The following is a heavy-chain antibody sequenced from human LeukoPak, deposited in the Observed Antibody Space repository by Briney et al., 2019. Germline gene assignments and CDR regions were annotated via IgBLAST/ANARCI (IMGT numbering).Heavy chain of an antibody. CDR3: ARDRLSIDTRTFDY. J-gene: IGHJ4*02. CDR2: ISSSSSTI. CDR1: GFTVSSNY. V-gene: IGHV3-48*04. D-gene: IGHD1-7*01. Sequence: PGGSLRLSCAASGFTVSSNYMSWVRQAPGKGLEWVSYISSSSSTIYYADSVKGRFTISRDNAKNSLYLQMNSLRAEDTAVYYCARDRLSIDTRTFDYWGQGTLVTVSS.